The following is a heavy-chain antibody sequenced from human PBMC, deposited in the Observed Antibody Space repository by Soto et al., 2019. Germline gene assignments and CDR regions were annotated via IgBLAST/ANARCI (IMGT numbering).Heavy chain of an antibody. D-gene: IGHD2-15*01. V-gene: IGHV1-18*01. J-gene: IGHJ6*02. Sequence: ASVKVYCKASGYTFTSYGISWVRKAPGQGLEWMKRISAYNGNTNYAQKLQGRVTMTTDTSTSTAYMELRSLRSDNTAVYYCARKLLDIVVVVAAGGGGMDVWGQGTTVTVSS. CDR2: ISAYNGNT. CDR1: GYTFTSYG. CDR3: ARKLLDIVVVVAAGGGGMDV.